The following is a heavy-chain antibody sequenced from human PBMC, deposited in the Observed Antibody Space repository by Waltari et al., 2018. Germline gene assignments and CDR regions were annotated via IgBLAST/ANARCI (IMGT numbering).Heavy chain of an antibody. CDR1: GGSFSGYY. J-gene: IGHJ5*02. D-gene: IGHD5-18*01. CDR2: INHSGST. CDR3: ARGIQLRSNWFDP. Sequence: QVQLQQWGAGLLKPSETLSLTCAVYGGSFSGYYWSWIRQPPGKGLEWIGEINHSGSTNYNPSLKSRVTISVDTSKNQFSLKLSSVTAADTAVYYCARGIQLRSNWFDPWGQGTLVTVSS. V-gene: IGHV4-34*01.